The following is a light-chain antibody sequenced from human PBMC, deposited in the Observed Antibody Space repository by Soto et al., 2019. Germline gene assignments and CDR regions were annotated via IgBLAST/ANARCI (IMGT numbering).Light chain of an antibody. V-gene: IGKV3D-15*01. J-gene: IGKJ1*01. CDR2: GAS. Sequence: EIVLTQSPATLSVSPGERVTLSCRASKSVDINLAWYQQKPGQAPRLLIYGASTRATDMPGRFRGSGAGAEFTLTISSLQSEDSAVYYCQQYRGWHRTFGQGTKVEIK. CDR1: KSVDIN. CDR3: QQYRGWHRT.